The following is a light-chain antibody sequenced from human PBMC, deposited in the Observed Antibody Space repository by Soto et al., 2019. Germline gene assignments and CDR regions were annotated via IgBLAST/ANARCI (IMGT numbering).Light chain of an antibody. CDR2: SNS. Sequence: QSVLTQPPSVSGAPGQRVTISCTGSSSNIGAGYDVHWYQQLPGTAPKLLIYSNSNRPSGVPDRFSGSKSGTSASLAITGLQAEDEADYYCQSYDSSLSGFLYVFGTGTKLTVL. CDR3: QSYDSSLSGFLYV. V-gene: IGLV1-40*01. J-gene: IGLJ1*01. CDR1: SSNIGAGYD.